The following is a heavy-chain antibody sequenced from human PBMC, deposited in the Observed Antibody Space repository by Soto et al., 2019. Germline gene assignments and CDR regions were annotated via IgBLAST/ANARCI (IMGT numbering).Heavy chain of an antibody. CDR1: GFTFSSYG. CDR3: ARDYQKRGEFPDY. V-gene: IGHV3-33*01. J-gene: IGHJ4*02. CDR2: IWYDGSNK. D-gene: IGHD3-10*01. Sequence: QVQLVESGGGVVQPGRSLRLSCAASGFTFSSYGMHWVRQAPGKGLEWVAVIWYDGSNKYYADSVKGRFTISRDNSKNPLYLQMNSLRAEDTAVYYCARDYQKRGEFPDYWGQGTLVTVSS.